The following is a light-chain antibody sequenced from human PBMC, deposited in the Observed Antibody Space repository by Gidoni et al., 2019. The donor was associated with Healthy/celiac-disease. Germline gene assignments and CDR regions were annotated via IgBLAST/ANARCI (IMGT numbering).Light chain of an antibody. CDR3: QQYYSFPPA. CDR2: AAS. CDR1: QVISSY. V-gene: IGKV1D-8*01. Sequence: VIWITQSPSLLSASTGDRVTISCRMSQVISSYLAWYQQKPGKAPELLIYAASTLQSGVPSRFSGSGSGTDFTLTISCLQSEDFETYYCQQYYSFPPAFGQGTKVEIK. J-gene: IGKJ1*01.